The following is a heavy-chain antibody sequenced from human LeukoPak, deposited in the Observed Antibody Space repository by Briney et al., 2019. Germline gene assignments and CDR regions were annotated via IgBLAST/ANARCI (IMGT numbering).Heavy chain of an antibody. CDR3: ASRVLSSYGYYFDY. J-gene: IGHJ4*02. CDR1: GGTFSSYA. V-gene: IGHV1-69*05. CDR2: IIPIFGTA. Sequence: SVKVSCKASGGTFSSYAISWVRQAPRQGLEWMGRIIPIFGTANYAQKFQGRVTITTDESTSTAYMELSSLRSVDTAVYYCASRVLSSYGYYFDYWGQGTLVTVSS. D-gene: IGHD5-18*01.